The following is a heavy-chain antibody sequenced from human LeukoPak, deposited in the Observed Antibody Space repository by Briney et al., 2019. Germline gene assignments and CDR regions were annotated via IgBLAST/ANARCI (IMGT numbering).Heavy chain of an antibody. D-gene: IGHD1-26*01. CDR2: ICGSGGCT. CDR3: AITEGANSLWGAFDI. J-gene: IGHJ3*02. Sequence: GGSLRLSCAASGFTFSSYAMSWVRQAPGKGLEWVSAICGSGGCTYYADSVKGRFTISRDNSKNTLYLQMNSLRAEDTAVYYCAITEGANSLWGAFDIWGQGTMVTVSS. CDR1: GFTFSSYA. V-gene: IGHV3-23*01.